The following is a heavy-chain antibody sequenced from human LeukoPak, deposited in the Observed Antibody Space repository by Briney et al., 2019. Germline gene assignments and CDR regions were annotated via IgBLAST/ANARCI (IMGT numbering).Heavy chain of an antibody. D-gene: IGHD1-26*01. V-gene: IGHV4-59*12. Sequence: KPSETLFLTCTGSGGSISSYYWSWIRQPPGKGLEWIGYIYYSGSTNYNPSLKSRVTISVDTSKNQFSLKLSSVTAADTAVYYCARVHRIVGAIPFDYWGQGTLVTVSS. CDR3: ARVHRIVGAIPFDY. J-gene: IGHJ4*02. CDR2: IYYSGST. CDR1: GGSISSYY.